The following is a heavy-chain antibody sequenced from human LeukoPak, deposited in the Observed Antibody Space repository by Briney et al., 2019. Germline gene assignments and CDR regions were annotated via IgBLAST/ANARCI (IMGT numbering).Heavy chain of an antibody. J-gene: IGHJ4*02. V-gene: IGHV3-53*01. CDR2: IYSGGST. CDR3: ARVDYDFWSGYAYLDY. CDR1: GFTVSSNY. D-gene: IGHD3-3*01. Sequence: PGGSLRLSCAASGFTVSSNYMSWVRQAPGKGLEWVSVIYSGGSTYYADSVKGRFTISRHNSKNTLYLQMNSLRAEDTAVYYCARVDYDFWSGYAYLDYWGQGTLVTVSS.